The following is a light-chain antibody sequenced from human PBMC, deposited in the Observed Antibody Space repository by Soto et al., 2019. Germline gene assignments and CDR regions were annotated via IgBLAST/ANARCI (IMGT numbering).Light chain of an antibody. CDR3: AAWDDSLSAYV. CDR1: SSNIGTNT. Sequence: QSVLTQPPSASGTPGQWVTISCSGGSSNIGTNTVNWYQHLPGTAPKLLISGSTQRPSGVPDRFSGSKSGTSASLDISGLQSEDEAEYCCAAWDDSLSAYVFGAGTKVTVL. CDR2: GST. J-gene: IGLJ1*01. V-gene: IGLV1-44*01.